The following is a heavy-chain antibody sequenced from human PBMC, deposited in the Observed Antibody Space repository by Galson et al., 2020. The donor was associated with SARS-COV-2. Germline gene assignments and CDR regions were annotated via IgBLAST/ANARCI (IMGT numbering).Heavy chain of an antibody. CDR3: ATSYYYGSGSHHDAFDI. V-gene: IGHV3-30*02. Sequence: QLGESLKISCAASGFTFSSYGMHWVRQAPGKGLEWVAFIRYDGSNKYYADSVKGRFTISRDNSKNTLYLQMNSLRAEDTAVYYCATSYYYGSGSHHDAFDIWGQGTMVTVSS. D-gene: IGHD3-10*01. CDR1: GFTFSSYG. J-gene: IGHJ3*02. CDR2: IRYDGSNK.